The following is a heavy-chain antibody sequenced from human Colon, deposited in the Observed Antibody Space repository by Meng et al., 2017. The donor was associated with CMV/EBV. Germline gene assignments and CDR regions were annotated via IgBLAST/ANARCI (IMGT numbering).Heavy chain of an antibody. V-gene: IGHV3-21*01. D-gene: IGHD3-22*01. Sequence: GESLKTSCAASGFTFSSYTMNWVRQAPGKGLEWVSSISSSSSYVLFADSVKGRFTTSRDNGNNSLYLQMNSLRVEDTAVYYCAREVYDSRGYSWDFWGQGTLVTVSS. J-gene: IGHJ4*02. CDR2: ISSSSSYV. CDR1: GFTFSSYT. CDR3: AREVYDSRGYSWDF.